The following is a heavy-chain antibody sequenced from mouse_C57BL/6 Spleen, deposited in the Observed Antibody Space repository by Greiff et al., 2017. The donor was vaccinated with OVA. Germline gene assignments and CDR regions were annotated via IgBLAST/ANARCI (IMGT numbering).Heavy chain of an antibody. CDR3: ASYDYDGGYWYFDV. V-gene: IGHV1-31*01. CDR1: GYSFTGYY. CDR2: IYPYNGVY. D-gene: IGHD2-4*01. J-gene: IGHJ1*03. Sequence: EVQLQQSGPELVKPGASVKISCKASGYSFTGYYMHWVKQSHGNILEWIGYIYPYNGVYSYNQNLKGKATLTVDKSSSTAYMELRSLTSEDSAVYYCASYDYDGGYWYFDVWGTGTTVTVSS.